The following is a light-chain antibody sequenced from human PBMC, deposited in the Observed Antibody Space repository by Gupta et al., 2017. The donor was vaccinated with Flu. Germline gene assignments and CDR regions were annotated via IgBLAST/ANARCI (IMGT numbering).Light chain of an antibody. Sequence: PSSLSAYVGDRVTITCRASQSISSYLNWYQQKPGKAPKLLIYAASSLQSGVPSRFSGSGSGTDFTLTISSLQPEDFATYYCQQSYSTPVTFGGGTKVEIK. CDR1: QSISSY. J-gene: IGKJ4*01. V-gene: IGKV1-39*01. CDR3: QQSYSTPVT. CDR2: AAS.